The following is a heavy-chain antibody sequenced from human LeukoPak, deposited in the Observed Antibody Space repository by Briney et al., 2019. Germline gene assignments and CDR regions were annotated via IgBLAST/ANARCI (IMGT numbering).Heavy chain of an antibody. Sequence: GGSLRLSCAASGFTFSSFGMHWVRQTPGKGLEWVALIIDESRQFYTPSVKGRFTISRDNSKNTLYLEMNSLRVEDTAVYYCVRDDATDDNGFDIWGQGTMVTVSS. CDR2: IIDESRQ. CDR3: VRDDATDDNGFDI. J-gene: IGHJ3*02. D-gene: IGHD3-9*01. V-gene: IGHV3-30*12. CDR1: GFTFSSFG.